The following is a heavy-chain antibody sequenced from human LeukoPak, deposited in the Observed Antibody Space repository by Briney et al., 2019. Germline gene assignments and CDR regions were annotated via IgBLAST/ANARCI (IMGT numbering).Heavy chain of an antibody. J-gene: IGHJ1*01. V-gene: IGHV3-23*01. D-gene: IGHD2-8*01. CDR2: SGSGGST. CDR3: AKDLPNPGTSRHFQY. Sequence: GGSLRLSCAASGFTFSSYSMNWVRQAPGKGPEWVSSSGSGGSTYYADSVKGRFTISRDNSKNTLYLQMNSLRAEDTAVYYCAKDLPNPGTSRHFQYWGQGTLVTVSS. CDR1: GFTFSSYS.